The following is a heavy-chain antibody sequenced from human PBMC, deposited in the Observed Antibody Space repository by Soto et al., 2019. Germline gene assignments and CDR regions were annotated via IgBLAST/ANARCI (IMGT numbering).Heavy chain of an antibody. CDR2: ISYDGSNK. V-gene: IGHV3-30*18. CDR3: AKQFGRGYDARFHY. J-gene: IGHJ4*02. CDR1: GFTFSSYG. D-gene: IGHD5-12*01. Sequence: GGSLRLSCAASGFTFSSYGMHWVRQAPGKGLEWVAVISYDGSNKYYADSVKGRFTISRDNSKNTLYLQMNSLRAEDTAVYYCAKQFGRGYDARFHYWGQGTLVTVSS.